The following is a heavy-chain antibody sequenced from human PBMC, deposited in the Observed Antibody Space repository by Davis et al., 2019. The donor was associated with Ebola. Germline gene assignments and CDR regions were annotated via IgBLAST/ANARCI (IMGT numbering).Heavy chain of an antibody. CDR3: ARVCSSGWYYMDV. J-gene: IGHJ6*03. D-gene: IGHD6-19*01. V-gene: IGHV3-74*01. Sequence: GESLKISCAASGFTFSSYGMHWVRQAPGKGLVWVSRINSDGSSTSYADSVKGRFTISRDNAKNTLYLQMNSLRAEDTAVYYCARVCSSGWYYMDVWGKGTTVTVSS. CDR2: INSDGSST. CDR1: GFTFSSYG.